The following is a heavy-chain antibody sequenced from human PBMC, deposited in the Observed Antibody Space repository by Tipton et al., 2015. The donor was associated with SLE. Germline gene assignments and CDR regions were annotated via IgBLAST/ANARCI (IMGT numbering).Heavy chain of an antibody. CDR2: INHSGGT. J-gene: IGHJ4*02. D-gene: IGHD3-10*01. CDR3: ARAGRYGSGSYGY. V-gene: IGHV4-34*09. CDR1: GGSFSGYY. Sequence: TLSLTCAVYGGSFSGYYWSWIRQPPGKGLEWIGEINHSGGTNYNPSLKSRVTISVDTSKNQFSLKLSSVTAADTAVYYCARAGRYGSGSYGYWGQGTLVTVSS.